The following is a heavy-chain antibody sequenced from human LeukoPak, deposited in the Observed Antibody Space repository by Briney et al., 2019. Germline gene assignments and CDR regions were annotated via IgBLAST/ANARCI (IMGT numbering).Heavy chain of an antibody. D-gene: IGHD2-21*02. J-gene: IGHJ4*02. CDR3: AKDPRGGDCYSCHY. CDR1: GFTFSSYA. CDR2: ISGSGGST. V-gene: IGHV3-23*01. Sequence: GGSLRLSCAASGFTFSSYAMSWVRQAPGKGLEGVSAISGSGGSTYYADSVKGRFTISRDNSKNTLYLQMNSLRAEDTAVYYCAKDPRGGDCYSCHYWGQGTLVTVSS.